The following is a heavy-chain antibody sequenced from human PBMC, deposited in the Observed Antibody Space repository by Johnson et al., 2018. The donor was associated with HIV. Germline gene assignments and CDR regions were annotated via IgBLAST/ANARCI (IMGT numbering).Heavy chain of an antibody. Sequence: VQLVESGGGVVQPGRSLRLSCVASGFTFSSYAMHWVRQAPGKGLEWVAVIYSGGSTYYADSVKGRFTISRDNSKNTRYLQMNSLRAEDTAVYYCAREIIAARPSAFDILGQGTMVTVSS. J-gene: IGHJ3*02. CDR2: IYSGGST. V-gene: IGHV3-30*14. CDR3: AREIIAARPSAFDI. CDR1: GFTFSSYA. D-gene: IGHD6-6*01.